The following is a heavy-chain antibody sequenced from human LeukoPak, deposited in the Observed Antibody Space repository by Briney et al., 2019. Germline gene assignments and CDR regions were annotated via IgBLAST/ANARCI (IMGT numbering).Heavy chain of an antibody. V-gene: IGHV4-34*01. CDR1: GGSFSGYY. CDR3: ARGPSYCGGDRYPPNSGSFGY. Sequence: SETLSLTCAVYGGSFSGYYWSWIRQPPGKGLEWIGEINHSGSTNYNPSLKSRVTISVDTSKNQFSLKLSSVTAADTAVYYCARGPSYCGGDRYPPNSGSFGYWGQGTLVTVSS. CDR2: INHSGST. D-gene: IGHD2-21*02. J-gene: IGHJ4*02.